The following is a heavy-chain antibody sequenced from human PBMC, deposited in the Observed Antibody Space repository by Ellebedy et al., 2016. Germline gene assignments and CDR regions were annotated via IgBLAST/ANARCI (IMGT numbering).Heavy chain of an antibody. CDR3: ARGPHGGKYFIYGMDV. J-gene: IGHJ6*02. CDR2: ISDSGAGT. V-gene: IGHV3-23*01. Sequence: GGSLRLSXAASGITFSNFVMSWVRQAPGKGLEWVSSISDSGAGTYYADSVKDRFTISRDNSKSTLYLQMISLRGDDTAIYFCARGPHGGKYFIYGMDVWGQGTTVTVSS. D-gene: IGHD3-16*01. CDR1: GITFSNFV.